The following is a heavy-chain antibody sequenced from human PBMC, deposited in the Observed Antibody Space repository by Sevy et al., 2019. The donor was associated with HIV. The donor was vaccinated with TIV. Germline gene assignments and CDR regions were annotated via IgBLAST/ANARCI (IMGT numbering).Heavy chain of an antibody. V-gene: IGHV4-34*01. CDR1: GGSFSGYY. D-gene: IGHD3-9*01. CDR2: INHSGST. CDR3: AGGLYDILTGYYLSFDY. J-gene: IGHJ4*02. Sequence: SETLSLTCAAYGGSFSGYYWSWIRQPPGKGLEWIGEINHSGSTNYNPSLKSGVTISVDTSKNQYSLKLSSVTAADTAVYYCAGGLYDILTGYYLSFDYWGQGTLVTVSS.